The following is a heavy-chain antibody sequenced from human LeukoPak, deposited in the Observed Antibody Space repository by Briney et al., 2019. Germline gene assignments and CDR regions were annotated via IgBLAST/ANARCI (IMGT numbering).Heavy chain of an antibody. D-gene: IGHD5-12*01. J-gene: IGHJ4*02. Sequence: ASVKVSCKASGYTFTGYYMHWVRQAPGQGLEWMGWISAYNGNTNYAQKLQGRVTMTTDTSTSTAYMELRSLRSDDTAVYYCARDRYSGYDSQKRFDYWGQGTLVTVSS. CDR3: ARDRYSGYDSQKRFDY. CDR1: GYTFTGYY. V-gene: IGHV1-18*04. CDR2: ISAYNGNT.